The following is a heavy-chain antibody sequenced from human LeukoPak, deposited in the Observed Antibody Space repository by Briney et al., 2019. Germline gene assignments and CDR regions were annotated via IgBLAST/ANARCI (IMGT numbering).Heavy chain of an antibody. CDR2: IYHSGST. Sequence: SETLSLTCTVSGYSISSGYYWGWIRQPPGKGLEWIGSIYHSGSTYYNPSLKSRVTISIDASKNQFSLRLSSVTAADTAVYYCTRGGELMNFWGQGTPVTVSS. CDR1: GYSISSGYY. V-gene: IGHV4-38-2*02. D-gene: IGHD1-26*01. J-gene: IGHJ4*02. CDR3: TRGGELMNF.